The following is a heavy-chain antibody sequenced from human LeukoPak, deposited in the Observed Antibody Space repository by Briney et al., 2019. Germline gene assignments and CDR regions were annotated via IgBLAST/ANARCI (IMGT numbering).Heavy chain of an antibody. J-gene: IGHJ3*02. CDR2: IYHSGST. V-gene: IGHV4-30-2*01. D-gene: IGHD2-2*01. CDR3: ARVGDSRNIGSSTTPDGHYNDAFDI. CDR1: GGSISSSSYY. Sequence: SETLSLTCTVSGGSISSSSYYWSWIRQPPGKGLEWIGYIYHSGSTYYNPSLKSRVTISVDRSKNQFSLKLSSVTAADTAVYYCARVGDSRNIGSSTTPDGHYNDAFDIWGQGTMVTVSS.